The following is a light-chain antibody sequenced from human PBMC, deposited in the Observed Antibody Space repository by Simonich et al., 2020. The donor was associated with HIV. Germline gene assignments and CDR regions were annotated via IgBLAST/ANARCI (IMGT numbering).Light chain of an antibody. CDR3: LQYNTYS. CDR2: KAS. V-gene: IGKV1-5*03. J-gene: IGKJ2*01. Sequence: DIQMTQSPSSLSASVGERVTITCRASQSISRWLDWYQQKPGKAPKLRIYKASSLETGVPSRFSGSGSGTEFTLTISSLQPDDFATYYCLQYNTYSFGQGTKLDIK. CDR1: QSISRW.